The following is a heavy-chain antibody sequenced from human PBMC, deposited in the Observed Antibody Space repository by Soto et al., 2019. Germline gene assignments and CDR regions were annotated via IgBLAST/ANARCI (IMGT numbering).Heavy chain of an antibody. CDR3: ARVRYYDFWSGLSSEYYFDY. CDR2: IYYSGST. V-gene: IGHV4-30-4*01. Sequence: KTSETLSLTFTVSGGSISSGDYYWSWIRQPPGKGLEWIGYIYYSGSTYYNPSLKSRVTISVDTSKNQFSLKLSSVTAADTAVYYCARVRYYDFWSGLSSEYYFDYWGQGTLVTVSS. D-gene: IGHD3-3*01. J-gene: IGHJ4*02. CDR1: GGSISSGDYY.